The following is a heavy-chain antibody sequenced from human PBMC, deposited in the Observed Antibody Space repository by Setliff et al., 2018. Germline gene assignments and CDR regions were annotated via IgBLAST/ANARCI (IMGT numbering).Heavy chain of an antibody. CDR1: GDSIYNQF. V-gene: IGHV4-4*08. D-gene: IGHD2-15*01. Sequence: PSETLSLTCTVSGDSIYNQFWSWVRQPPGKGLRWIGYIYSTGSTNYNPSLKSRVTISIDTSKNQFSLNLNSVTAADTAIYYCARGLNSDSWTFAYWGQGSLVTVSS. J-gene: IGHJ4*02. CDR3: ARGLNSDSWTFAY. CDR2: IYSTGST.